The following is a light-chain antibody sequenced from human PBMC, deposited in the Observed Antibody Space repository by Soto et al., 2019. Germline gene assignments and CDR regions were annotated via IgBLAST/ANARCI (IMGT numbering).Light chain of an antibody. V-gene: IGLV1-44*01. J-gene: IGLJ1*01. Sequence: QSVLTKPPSTSGTPGQRVTISCSGSSSNIESNTVNWYQQIPGTAPKLLIYRNNQRPSGVPDRFSGSKSGTSASLAISGLQSEDEPDYYCAAWDDSLNGRVFGTGTKVTVL. CDR3: AAWDDSLNGRV. CDR2: RNN. CDR1: SSNIESNT.